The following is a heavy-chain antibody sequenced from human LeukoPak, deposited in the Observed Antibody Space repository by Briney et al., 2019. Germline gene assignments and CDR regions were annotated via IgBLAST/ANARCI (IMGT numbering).Heavy chain of an antibody. CDR2: IYYSGGT. J-gene: IGHJ4*02. CDR1: GGSISSYY. Sequence: SETLSLTCTVSGGSISSYYWSWIRQPPGKGLEWIGYIYYSGGTNYNPSLKSRVTISVDTSKNQFSLKLSSVTAADTAVYYCARHREQSGSYYYFDYWGQGTLVTVSS. CDR3: ARHREQSGSYYYFDY. D-gene: IGHD1-26*01. V-gene: IGHV4-59*08.